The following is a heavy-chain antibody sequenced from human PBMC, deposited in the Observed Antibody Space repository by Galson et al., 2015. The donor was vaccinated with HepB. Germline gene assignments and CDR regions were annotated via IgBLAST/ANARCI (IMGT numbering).Heavy chain of an antibody. CDR2: FDPEDGET. D-gene: IGHD3-10*01. CDR1: GYTLTELA. CDR3: ATREGLDYYGSGSSMDY. V-gene: IGHV1-24*01. Sequence: SVKVSCKVSGYTLTELAMHWVRQAPGKGLEWMGGFDPEDGETIYAQKFQGRVTITEDTSTDTAYMELSSLRSEDTAVYYCATREGLDYYGSGSSMDYWGQGTLVTVSS. J-gene: IGHJ4*02.